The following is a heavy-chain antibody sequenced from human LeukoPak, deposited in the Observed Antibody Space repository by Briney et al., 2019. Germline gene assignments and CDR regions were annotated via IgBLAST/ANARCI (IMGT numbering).Heavy chain of an antibody. CDR2: INTNTGNP. Sequence: GESLKVSCKASGYTFTGYYMHWVRQAPGQGLEWMGWINTNTGNPTYAQGFTGRFVFSLDTSVSTAYLQISSLKAEDTAVYYCARGYGHYYYYYMDVWGKGTTVTVSS. CDR1: GYTFTGYY. D-gene: IGHD5-18*01. CDR3: ARGYGHYYYYYMDV. V-gene: IGHV7-4-1*02. J-gene: IGHJ6*03.